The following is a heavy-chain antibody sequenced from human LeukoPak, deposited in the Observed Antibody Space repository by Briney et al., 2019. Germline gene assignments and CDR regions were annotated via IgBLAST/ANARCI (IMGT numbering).Heavy chain of an antibody. D-gene: IGHD3-10*01. V-gene: IGHV1-24*01. Sequence: ASVKVSCKVSGYTLTELSMHWVRQAPGKGLEWMGGFDPEDGETIYAQKFQGRVTMTEDTSTDTAYMGLSSLRSEDTAVYYCATDRITMVRGPFDYWGQGTLVTVSS. J-gene: IGHJ4*02. CDR1: GYTLTELS. CDR3: ATDRITMVRGPFDY. CDR2: FDPEDGET.